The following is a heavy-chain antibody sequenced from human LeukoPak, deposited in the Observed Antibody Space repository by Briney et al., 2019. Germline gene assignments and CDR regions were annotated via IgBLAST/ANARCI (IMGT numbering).Heavy chain of an antibody. D-gene: IGHD2-2*01. CDR3: AKSSDGSTSFDQ. Sequence: GGSLRLSCVASGFTFRTYAMSWVRQAPGKGLEWVSGISDSGGTTYYVDSVKGRFTISRDNSKNTLYLQINSLRAEDMALYYCAKSSDGSTSFDQWGQGTLVTISS. CDR1: GFTFRTYA. J-gene: IGHJ4*02. V-gene: IGHV3-23*01. CDR2: ISDSGGTT.